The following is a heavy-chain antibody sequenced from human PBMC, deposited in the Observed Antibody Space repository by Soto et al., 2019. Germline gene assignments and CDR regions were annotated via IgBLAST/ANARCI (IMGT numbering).Heavy chain of an antibody. CDR2: TYYRSKWYN. V-gene: IGHV6-1*01. D-gene: IGHD3-10*01. CDR3: ARDGLSGFKPRGSFDI. Sequence: SQTLSLTCAISGDRVSSNSAAWNWIRQSPSRGLEWLGRTYYRSKWYNDYAVSVKSRITIKPDTSKNQFSLQRNSVTPEDTAVYYCARDGLSGFKPRGSFDIWGQGTMVTVSS. CDR1: GDRVSSNSAA. J-gene: IGHJ3*02.